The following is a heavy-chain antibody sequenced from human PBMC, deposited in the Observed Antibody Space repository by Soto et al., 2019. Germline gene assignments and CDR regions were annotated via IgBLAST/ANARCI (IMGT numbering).Heavy chain of an antibody. J-gene: IGHJ3*02. CDR1: GGTFSSYA. CDR3: VSGTLGYCSGGSCYSAFDI. CDR2: IIPIFGTA. V-gene: IGHV1-69*13. D-gene: IGHD2-15*01. Sequence: ASVKVSCKASGGTFSSYAISWVRQAPGQGLEWMGGIIPIFGTANYAQKFQGRVTITADESTSTAYMELSSLRSEDTAVYYCVSGTLGYCSGGSCYSAFDIWGQGTMVTVSS.